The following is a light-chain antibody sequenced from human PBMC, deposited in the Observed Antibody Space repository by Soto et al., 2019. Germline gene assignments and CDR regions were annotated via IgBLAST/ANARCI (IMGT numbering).Light chain of an antibody. CDR3: CSSGGSPTYV. V-gene: IGLV1-47*01. CDR1: SSNIGTYY. CDR2: RNG. J-gene: IGLJ1*01. Sequence: QSVLTQPPSASGTPGQRVTISCSGSSSNIGTYYVDWYQQLPGTAPKLLIHRNGQRPSGVPDRFSGSKSGTSASLAISGLRSEDEADYYCCSSGGSPTYVFGTGTKVTVL.